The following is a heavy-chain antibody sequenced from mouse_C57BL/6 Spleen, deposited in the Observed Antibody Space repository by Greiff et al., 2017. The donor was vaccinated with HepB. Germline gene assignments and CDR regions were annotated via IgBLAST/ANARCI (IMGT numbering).Heavy chain of an antibody. D-gene: IGHD2-3*01. CDR2: ISSGGDYI. J-gene: IGHJ2*01. CDR1: GFTFSSYA. CDR3: TRDGGYYPFDY. Sequence: EVQRVESGEGLVKPGGSLKLSCAASGFTFSSYAMSWVRQTPEKRLEWVAYISSGGDYIYYADTVKGRFTISRDNARNTLYLQMSSLKSEDTAMYYCTRDGGYYPFDYWGQGTTLTVSS. V-gene: IGHV5-9-1*02.